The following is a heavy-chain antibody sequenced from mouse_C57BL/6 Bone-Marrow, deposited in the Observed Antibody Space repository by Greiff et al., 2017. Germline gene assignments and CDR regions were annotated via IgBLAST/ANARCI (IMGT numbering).Heavy chain of an antibody. CDR1: GSNIKNTY. V-gene: IGHV14-3*01. J-gene: IGHJ2*01. Sequence: VQLQQSVAELVRPGASVKLSCTASGSNIKNTYMHWVKQRPEQGLEWIGRIDPANGNTKYAPKFQGKATITADTSSNTAYLQLSSLTSEDTAIYYCARVGITTVDLYYFDYWGQGTTLTVSS. CDR2: IDPANGNT. CDR3: ARVGITTVDLYYFDY. D-gene: IGHD1-1*01.